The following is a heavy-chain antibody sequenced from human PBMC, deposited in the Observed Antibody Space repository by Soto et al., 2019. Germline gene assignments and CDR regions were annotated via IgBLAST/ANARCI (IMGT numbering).Heavy chain of an antibody. V-gene: IGHV4-31*03. CDR1: GGSISSGGYY. Sequence: SSETLSLTCTVSGGSISSGGYYWSWIRQHPGKGLEWIGYIYYSGSTYYNPSLKSRVTISVDTSKNQFSLKLSSVTAADTAVYYCARDRYYDSSGPPVGRHQTKSNYYYYYGMDVWGQGTTVTVSS. CDR3: ARDRYYDSSGPPVGRHQTKSNYYYYYGMDV. J-gene: IGHJ6*02. D-gene: IGHD3-22*01. CDR2: IYYSGST.